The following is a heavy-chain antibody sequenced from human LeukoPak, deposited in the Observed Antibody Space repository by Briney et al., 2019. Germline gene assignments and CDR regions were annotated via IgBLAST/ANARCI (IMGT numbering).Heavy chain of an antibody. V-gene: IGHV3-48*04. CDR1: GFTFSSYS. J-gene: IGHJ4*02. Sequence: GGSLRLSCAASGFTFSSYSMNWVRQAPGKGVEWVSYISSSSSTIYYADSVKGGFTISRDNAKNSLYLQMNSLRAEDTAVYYCARRKGYSYDYWGQGTLVTVSS. CDR2: ISSSSSTI. CDR3: ARRKGYSYDY. D-gene: IGHD5-18*01.